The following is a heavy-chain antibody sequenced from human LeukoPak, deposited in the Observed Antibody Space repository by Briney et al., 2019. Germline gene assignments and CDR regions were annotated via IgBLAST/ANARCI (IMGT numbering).Heavy chain of an antibody. D-gene: IGHD6-13*01. Sequence: GGSLRLSCAASGFTFSDHYMDWVRQAPGKGLEWVGRTRNKANSYTTEYAASVKGRFTISRDNAKNSLYLQMNSLRAEDTAVYYCARAMIPIAAAYHAFDIWGQGTMVTVSS. J-gene: IGHJ3*02. CDR3: ARAMIPIAAAYHAFDI. CDR2: TRNKANSYTT. CDR1: GFTFSDHY. V-gene: IGHV3-72*01.